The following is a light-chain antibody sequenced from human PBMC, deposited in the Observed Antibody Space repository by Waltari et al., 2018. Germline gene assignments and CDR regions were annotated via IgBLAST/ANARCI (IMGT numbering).Light chain of an antibody. J-gene: IGKJ3*01. V-gene: IGKV1-8*01. CDR3: QQYYSYPRVT. CDR2: AAS. Sequence: AIRITQSPSSLSASTGDRVTITCRASQGISSYLAWYQQKPGKAPKPLIYAASTLQSGVPSRFSGSGSGTDFTLTISCLQSEDFATYYCQQYYSYPRVTFGPGTKVDIK. CDR1: QGISSY.